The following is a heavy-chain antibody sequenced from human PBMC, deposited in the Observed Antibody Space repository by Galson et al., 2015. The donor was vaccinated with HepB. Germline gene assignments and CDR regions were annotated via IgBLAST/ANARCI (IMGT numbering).Heavy chain of an antibody. CDR3: ARDNGPDYDFWRRVAYYYYYYGMDV. D-gene: IGHD3-3*01. V-gene: IGHV7-4-1*02. J-gene: IGHJ6*02. CDR2: INTNTGNP. CDR1: GYTFTSYA. Sequence: SVKVSCKASGYTFTSYAMNWVRQAPGQGLEWMGWINTNTGNPTYAQGFTGRFVFSLDTSVSTAYLQISSLKAEDTAVYYCARDNGPDYDFWRRVAYYYYYYGMDVWGQGTTVTVSS.